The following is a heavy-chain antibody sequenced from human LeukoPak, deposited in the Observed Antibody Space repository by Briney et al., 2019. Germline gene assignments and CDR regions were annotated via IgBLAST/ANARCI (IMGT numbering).Heavy chain of an antibody. J-gene: IGHJ6*02. D-gene: IGHD1-20*01. CDR2: ISYDGSNK. CDR1: GFTFSSYA. Sequence: GGSLRLSCAASGFTFSSYAMHWVRQAPGKGLEWVAVISYDGSNKYYADSVKGRFTISRDNSKNTLYLQMNSLRAEDTAVYYCARVRGITKNYYYGMDVWGQGTTVTVSS. V-gene: IGHV3-30-3*01. CDR3: ARVRGITKNYYYGMDV.